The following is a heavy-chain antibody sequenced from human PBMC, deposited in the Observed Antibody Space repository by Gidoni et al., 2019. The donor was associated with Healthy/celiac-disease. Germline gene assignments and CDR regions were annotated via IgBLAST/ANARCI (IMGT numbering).Heavy chain of an antibody. CDR2: ISYDGSNK. V-gene: IGHV3-30-3*01. J-gene: IGHJ3*02. Sequence: QVQLVESGGGVVQPGRSLRLSCAASGFTFSSYAMHWVRQAPGKGLEWVAVISYDGSNKYYADSVKGRFTISRDNSKNTLYLQMNSLRAEDTAVYYCAREGRFDAFDIWGQGTMVTVSS. CDR3: AREGRFDAFDI. CDR1: GFTFSSYA.